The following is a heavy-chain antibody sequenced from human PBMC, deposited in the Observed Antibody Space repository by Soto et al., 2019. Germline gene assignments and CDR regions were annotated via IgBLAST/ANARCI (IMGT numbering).Heavy chain of an antibody. V-gene: IGHV4-31*03. CDR3: ARERFYGYYYYATDV. D-gene: IGHD4-17*01. CDR2: IYYSGST. CDR1: GGSISSGGYY. J-gene: IGHJ6*02. Sequence: PSETLSLTCTVSGGSISSGGYYWSWIRQHPGKGLEWIGYIYYSGSTYYNPSLKSRVTISVDTSKNQFSLKLSSVTAADTAVYYCARERFYGYYYYATDVSGPGTTVTLS.